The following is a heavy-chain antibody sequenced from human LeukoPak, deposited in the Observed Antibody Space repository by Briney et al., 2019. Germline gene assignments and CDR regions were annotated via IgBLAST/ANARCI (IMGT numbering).Heavy chain of an antibody. Sequence: PGGSLRLSCAASGFTFSTYSMNWVRQAPGKGLEWIPYISSSSNTIYYADSVRGRFTISRDNAKNSLYLQMNSLRDEDTAVYYCARGYYYGMDVWGQGTTVTVSS. J-gene: IGHJ6*02. CDR2: ISSSSNTI. V-gene: IGHV3-48*02. CDR1: GFTFSTYS. CDR3: ARGYYYGMDV.